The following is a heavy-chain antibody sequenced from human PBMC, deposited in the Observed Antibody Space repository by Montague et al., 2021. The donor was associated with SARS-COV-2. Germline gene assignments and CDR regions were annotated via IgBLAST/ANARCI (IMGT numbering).Heavy chain of an antibody. CDR3: ARHRSISAAGPNYFDP. D-gene: IGHD6-13*01. CDR1: GGSISTGNYC. J-gene: IGHJ5*02. Sequence: TLSLTCSVSGGSISTGNYCWSWIRQPAGKRLEWIGDIYTSGRTNYNPSVQSRVTILVDTSKNQFSLRLNSVTAADTAVYYCARHRSISAAGPNYFDPWGQGTLVTVSS. V-gene: IGHV4-61*09. CDR2: IYTSGRT.